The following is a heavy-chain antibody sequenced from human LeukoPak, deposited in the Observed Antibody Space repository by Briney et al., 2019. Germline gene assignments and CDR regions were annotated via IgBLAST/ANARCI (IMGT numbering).Heavy chain of an antibody. D-gene: IGHD3-16*01. CDR1: GGSFSGYN. CDR3: ARFDGITFGGVTKRRGYFDY. Sequence: SETLSLTCAVYGGSFSGYNWSGIPHPPGKGREWFGGFNLSGSTNYNPSLKSRVTISVDTSKNQFSLKLSSVTAADTAVYYCARFDGITFGGVTKRRGYFDYWGQGTLVTVSS. V-gene: IGHV4-34*01. J-gene: IGHJ4*02. CDR2: FNLSGST.